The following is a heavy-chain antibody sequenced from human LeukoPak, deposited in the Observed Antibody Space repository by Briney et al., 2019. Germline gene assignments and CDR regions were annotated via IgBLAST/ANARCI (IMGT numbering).Heavy chain of an antibody. J-gene: IGHJ4*02. CDR1: GFTFDDYA. D-gene: IGHD3-10*01. CDR2: ISWNSGSI. V-gene: IGHV3-9*01. Sequence: TGGSLRLSCAASGFTFDDYAMHWVRQAPGKGVEWVSGISWNSGSIGYADSVKGRFTIARDNSKNTLYLQMNSLRAEDTAIYYCARVPGSYYVDYDYWGPGTLVTVSS. CDR3: ARVPGSYYVDYDY.